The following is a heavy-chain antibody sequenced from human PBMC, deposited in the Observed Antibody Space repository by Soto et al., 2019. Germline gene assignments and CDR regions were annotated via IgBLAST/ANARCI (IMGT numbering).Heavy chain of an antibody. CDR2: ISYSGST. V-gene: IGHV4-59*01. Sequence: SETLSLTCTVSGGSMSSYYWTWLRQSPGRGLEWIGYISYSGSTYYNPSLKSRVTISADTSKNQFSLRMNSMIAADTAVYYCARADPDTSVGYWGQGTLVTVSS. J-gene: IGHJ4*02. CDR1: GGSMSSYY. D-gene: IGHD2-15*01. CDR3: ARADPDTSVGY.